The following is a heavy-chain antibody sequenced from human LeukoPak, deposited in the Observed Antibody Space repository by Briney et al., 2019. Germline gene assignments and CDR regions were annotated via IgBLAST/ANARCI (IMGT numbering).Heavy chain of an antibody. V-gene: IGHV4-30-4*01. CDR1: GASIGSGDYN. J-gene: IGHJ3*02. CDR2: IYDSGST. D-gene: IGHD2-15*01. Sequence: PSQTLSLTCTVSGASIGSGDYNWSWIRQPPGKGLEWIGYIYDSGSTYYNPSLKSRITISVDTSENRFSLKLSSVTATDTAVYYCARDCSGGSCYGAFDIWGQGTMVTVSS. CDR3: ARDCSGGSCYGAFDI.